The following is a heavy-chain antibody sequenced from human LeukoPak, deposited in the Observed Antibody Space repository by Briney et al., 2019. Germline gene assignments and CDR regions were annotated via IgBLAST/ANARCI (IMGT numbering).Heavy chain of an antibody. D-gene: IGHD3-22*01. J-gene: IGHJ4*02. Sequence: PGGSLGLSCAASGFTFSSYAMSWVRQAPGKGLEWVSAISGSGGSTYYADSVKGRFTISRDNSKNTLYLQMNSLRAEDTAVYYCAKGSGVTMIVVVITTKYYFDYWGQGTLVTVSS. CDR1: GFTFSSYA. V-gene: IGHV3-23*01. CDR3: AKGSGVTMIVVVITTKYYFDY. CDR2: ISGSGGST.